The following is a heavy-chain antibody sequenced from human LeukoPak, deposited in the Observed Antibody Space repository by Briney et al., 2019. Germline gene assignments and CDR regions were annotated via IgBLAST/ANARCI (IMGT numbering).Heavy chain of an antibody. CDR2: INTNTGNP. J-gene: IGHJ3*02. CDR1: GYTFTSYA. V-gene: IGHV7-4-1*02. D-gene: IGHD2-15*01. CDR3: ARLGVILSPDAFDI. Sequence: ASVKVSCKASGYTFTSYAMNWVRQAPGQGLEWMGWINTNTGNPTYAQGFTGRFVFSLDTSVSTAYLQISSLEAEDTAVYYCARLGVILSPDAFDIWGQGTMVTVSS.